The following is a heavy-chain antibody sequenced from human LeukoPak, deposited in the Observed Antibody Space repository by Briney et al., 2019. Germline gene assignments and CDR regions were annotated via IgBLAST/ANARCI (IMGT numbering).Heavy chain of an antibody. Sequence: ASVTVSCKASGYTFTGYYMHWVRQAPGQGLEWMGWINPNSGGTNYAQKFQGRVTMTRDTSISTAYMELSRLRSDDTAVYYCARTGYSYGLYYYMDVWGKGTTVTVSS. CDR1: GYTFTGYY. CDR3: ARTGYSYGLYYYMDV. J-gene: IGHJ6*03. CDR2: INPNSGGT. V-gene: IGHV1-2*02. D-gene: IGHD5-18*01.